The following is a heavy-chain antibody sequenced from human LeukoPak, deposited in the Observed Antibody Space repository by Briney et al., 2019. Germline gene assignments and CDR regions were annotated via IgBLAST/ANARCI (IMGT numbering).Heavy chain of an antibody. CDR1: GGSFSGYY. Sequence: SETLSLTCAVYGGSFSGYYWSWIRQPPGKGLEWIGEINHSGSTNCNPSLKSRVTISVDTSKNQVSLKLSSVSAADTAVYYCARLHLVSSGWYPMADSWGQGTLVTVSS. V-gene: IGHV4-34*01. CDR2: INHSGST. D-gene: IGHD6-19*01. CDR3: ARLHLVSSGWYPMADS. J-gene: IGHJ4*02.